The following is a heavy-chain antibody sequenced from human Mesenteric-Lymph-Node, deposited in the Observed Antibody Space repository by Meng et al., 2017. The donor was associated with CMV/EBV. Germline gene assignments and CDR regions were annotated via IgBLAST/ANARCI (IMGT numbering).Heavy chain of an antibody. V-gene: IGHV3-48*03. Sequence: GGSLRLSCSASGFTFSSYDMNWVRQAPGQGLEWISYISSSGKTIFYADSVKGRFTISRDNAKNSLYLQMISLTDEDTAVYYCARDTIQLTMASDICGHGTRVTVSS. CDR2: ISSSGKTI. CDR1: GFTFSSYD. D-gene: IGHD3-10*01. J-gene: IGHJ3*02. CDR3: ARDTIQLTMASDI.